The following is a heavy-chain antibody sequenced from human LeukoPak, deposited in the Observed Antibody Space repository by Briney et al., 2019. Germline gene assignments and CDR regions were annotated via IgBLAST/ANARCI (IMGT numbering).Heavy chain of an antibody. CDR3: AKGIYTAMADAFGY. CDR1: GFTFSSYG. Sequence: GGSLRLSCAASGFTFSSYGMHWVRQAPGKGLEWVAFIRYDGSNKYYADSVKGRFTISRDNSKNTLYLQMNSLRAEDTAVYYCAKGIYTAMADAFGYWGQGPVVTVSS. J-gene: IGHJ4*02. V-gene: IGHV3-30*02. D-gene: IGHD5-18*01. CDR2: IRYDGSNK.